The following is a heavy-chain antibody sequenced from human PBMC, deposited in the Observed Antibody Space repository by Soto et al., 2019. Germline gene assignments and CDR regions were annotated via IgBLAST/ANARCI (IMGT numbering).Heavy chain of an antibody. J-gene: IGHJ4*02. CDR2: ISYDGSNK. D-gene: IGHD3-3*01. CDR1: GFTFSSYA. Sequence: VQLVESGGGVVQPGRSLRLSCAASGFTFSSYAMHWVRQAPGKGLEWVAVISYDGSNKYYADSVKGRFTISRDNSKNTQFMQMNSLRAEDTAVYYCARVPYFDFWSGYDFDYWGQGTLVTVSS. CDR3: ARVPYFDFWSGYDFDY. V-gene: IGHV3-30-3*01.